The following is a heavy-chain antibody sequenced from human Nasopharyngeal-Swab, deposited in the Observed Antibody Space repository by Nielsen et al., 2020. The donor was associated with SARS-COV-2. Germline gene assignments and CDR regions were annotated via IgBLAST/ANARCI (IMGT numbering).Heavy chain of an antibody. D-gene: IGHD2-15*01. CDR3: AKDSGAGFCDDGSCFPTNH. J-gene: IGHJ5*02. V-gene: IGHV3-23*01. Sequence: GESLKISCAASGFTFTSYAMNWVRHAPGKGLEWVSGMSGRGEKTYYAESGKGRFTISRDISKNTLYLQMNGLRAEDTAVYYCAKDSGAGFCDDGSCFPTNHWGLGTLVTVSS. CDR2: MSGRGEKT. CDR1: GFTFTSYA.